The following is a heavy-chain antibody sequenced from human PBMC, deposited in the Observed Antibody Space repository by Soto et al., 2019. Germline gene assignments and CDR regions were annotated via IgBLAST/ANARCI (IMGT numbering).Heavy chain of an antibody. D-gene: IGHD3-22*01. J-gene: IGHJ5*02. Sequence: GVSLRLSCAASGFTFSSYAMSWVRQAPGKGLEWVSAISGSGGSTYYADSVKGRFTISRDSSKNTLYLQMNSLRAEDTAVYYCAKDQIVVVITTLSWFDPWGKGPLVTVSS. V-gene: IGHV3-23*01. CDR1: GFTFSSYA. CDR2: ISGSGGST. CDR3: AKDQIVVVITTLSWFDP.